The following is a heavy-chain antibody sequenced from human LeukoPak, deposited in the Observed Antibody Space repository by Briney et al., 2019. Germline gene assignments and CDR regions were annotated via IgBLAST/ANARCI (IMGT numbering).Heavy chain of an antibody. CDR3: ARDSLGTLGTFDI. CDR2: IYHSGST. CDR1: GGSISSGGYS. Sequence: PSETLSLTCAVSGGSISSGGYSWSWIRQPPGKGLEWIGYIYHSGSTYYNPSLKSRVTISVDRSKNQFSLKLSSVTAADTAVYYCARDSLGTLGTFDIWGQGTMVTVSS. V-gene: IGHV4-30-2*01. J-gene: IGHJ3*02. D-gene: IGHD1-1*01.